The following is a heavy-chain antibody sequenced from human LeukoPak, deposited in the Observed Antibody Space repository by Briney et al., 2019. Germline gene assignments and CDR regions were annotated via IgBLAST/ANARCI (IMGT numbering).Heavy chain of an antibody. Sequence: SETLSLTCTVSGGSISSYFWSWIRQPPGKGLEWIGYIYYSGSTNYNPSLKSRVTISVDTSKNQFSLKLSSVTAADTAVYYCARAGYSYGSRYYFDYWGQGTLVTVSS. D-gene: IGHD5-18*01. CDR2: IYYSGST. CDR3: ARAGYSYGSRYYFDY. CDR1: GGSISSYF. V-gene: IGHV4-59*01. J-gene: IGHJ4*02.